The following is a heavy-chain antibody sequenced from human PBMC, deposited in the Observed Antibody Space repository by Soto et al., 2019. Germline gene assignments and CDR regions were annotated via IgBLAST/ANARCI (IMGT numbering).Heavy chain of an antibody. CDR2: IYYSGST. V-gene: IGHV4-59*01. Sequence: SEALSLTCTVSVGSISSYYWSWIRQPPGKGLEWIGYIYYSGSTNYNPSLKSRVTISVDTSKNQFSLKLSSVTAADTAVYYCARRLYATSNWFDPWGQGTLVTVSS. J-gene: IGHJ5*02. D-gene: IGHD2-8*01. CDR3: ARRLYATSNWFDP. CDR1: VGSISSYY.